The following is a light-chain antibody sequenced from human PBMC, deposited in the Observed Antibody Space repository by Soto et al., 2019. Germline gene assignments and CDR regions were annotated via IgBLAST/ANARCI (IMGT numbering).Light chain of an antibody. CDR2: GAS. V-gene: IGKV3-15*01. CDR1: QSVSSN. Sequence: IVMTQSPGTLSVSPGERATLSCRASQSVSSNLAWYQQKPGQAPRLLIYGASTRATGIPARFSGSGSGTEFTLTISSLQSEDSAVYYCQQYNNWPPWTFGQGTKVDI. CDR3: QQYNNWPPWT. J-gene: IGKJ1*01.